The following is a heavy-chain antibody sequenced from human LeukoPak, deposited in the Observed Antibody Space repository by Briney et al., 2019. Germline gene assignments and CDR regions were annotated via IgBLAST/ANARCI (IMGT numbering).Heavy chain of an antibody. V-gene: IGHV3-21*01. CDR2: ISSGTTYI. J-gene: IGHJ3*02. D-gene: IGHD6-19*01. CDR1: GFTFSSYN. Sequence: GGSLRLSCAASGFTFSSYNMNWVRQAPGKGLEWVSSISSGTTYIHYADSVKGRFTISRDNAKNSLFLQMNSLRAEDTAVYYCARDPFSSGWYTNTFDIWGQGTMVTVSS. CDR3: ARDPFSSGWYTNTFDI.